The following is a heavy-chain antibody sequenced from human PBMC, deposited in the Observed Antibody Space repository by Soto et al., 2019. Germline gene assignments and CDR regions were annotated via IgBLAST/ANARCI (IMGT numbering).Heavy chain of an antibody. CDR1: GYTFTSYD. D-gene: IGHD3-10*01. J-gene: IGHJ4*02. CDR2: MNPNSGNT. CDR3: AITHLRFGEHHY. Sequence: QVQLVQSGAEVKKPGASVKVSCKASGYTFTSYDINWVRQATGQGLEWMGWMNPNSGNTGDAQKFQGRVTMTRNTSISTAYMELSSPRSEDTAVYYCAITHLRFGEHHYWGQGTLVTVSS. V-gene: IGHV1-8*01.